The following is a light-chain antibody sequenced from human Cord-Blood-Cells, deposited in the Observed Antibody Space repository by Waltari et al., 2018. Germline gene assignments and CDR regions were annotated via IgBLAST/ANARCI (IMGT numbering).Light chain of an antibody. Sequence: DIHMTQSPSSVSASVGDRVTITCRASQGISSWLAWYQQKPGKAPKRLIYAASSLQRGVPSRFHGSGSGNDFATNIKSLQPEEFATYFWHATNSITTTFGRGTRLEIK. J-gene: IGKJ5*01. CDR1: QGISSW. CDR3: HATNSITTT. CDR2: AAS. V-gene: IGKV1-12*01.